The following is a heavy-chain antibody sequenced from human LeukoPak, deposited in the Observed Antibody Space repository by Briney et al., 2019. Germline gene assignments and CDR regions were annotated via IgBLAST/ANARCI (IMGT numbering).Heavy chain of an antibody. CDR1: GFNFSSYA. J-gene: IGHJ4*02. V-gene: IGHV3-23*01. Sequence: PGGSLRLSCAASGFNFSSYAMSWVRQAPGKGLEWVSAISGSGGSTYYADSVKGRFTISRDNSKNTLYLQMNSLRAEDTAVYYCAKFSYGYGGYYFDYWGQGTLVTVSS. CDR3: AKFSYGYGGYYFDY. CDR2: ISGSGGST. D-gene: IGHD5-18*01.